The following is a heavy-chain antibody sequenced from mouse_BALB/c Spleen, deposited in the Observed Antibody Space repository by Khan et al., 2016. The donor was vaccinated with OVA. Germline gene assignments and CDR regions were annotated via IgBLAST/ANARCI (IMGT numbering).Heavy chain of an antibody. J-gene: IGHJ1*01. CDR1: GFTFSNFG. Sequence: EVELVESGGGLVQPGGSRKLSCAASGFTFSNFGMHWVCQAPEKGLEWVAYISSGSATIYYVDTVKGRFTISRDNPKYTLFLQMTSLRSEDTAIYNCARSLITTWYVDVWGAENTVTISS. CDR2: ISSGSATI. V-gene: IGHV5-17*02. CDR3: ARSLITTWYVDV. D-gene: IGHD2-4*01.